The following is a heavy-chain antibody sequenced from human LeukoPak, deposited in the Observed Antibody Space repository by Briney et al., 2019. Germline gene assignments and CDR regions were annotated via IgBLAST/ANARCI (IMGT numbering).Heavy chain of an antibody. CDR2: MDPSGTQK. Sequence: GGSLRLSCVVSGFTFNRSWMNWVRQAPGKGLEWVANMDPSGTQKRYVDSVTGRFTISKDNPGTSLYLEMNSLRADDTAIYYCAISASDNYWGQGTLVTVSS. V-gene: IGHV3-7*01. CDR1: GFTFNRSW. D-gene: IGHD3-10*01. J-gene: IGHJ4*02. CDR3: AISASDNY.